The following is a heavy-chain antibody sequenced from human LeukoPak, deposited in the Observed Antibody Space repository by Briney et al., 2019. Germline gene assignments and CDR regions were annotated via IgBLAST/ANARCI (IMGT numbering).Heavy chain of an antibody. J-gene: IGHJ6*03. CDR1: GFTFSSYG. CDR2: ISGSGGST. Sequence: GGSLRLSCAASGFTFSSYGMSWVRQAPGKGLEWVSAISGSGGSTYYADSVKGRFTISRDNSKNTLYLQMNSLRAEDTAVYYCAKDGGAVAGKAKYYYYYMDVWGKGTTVTVSS. CDR3: AKDGGAVAGKAKYYYYYMDV. D-gene: IGHD6-19*01. V-gene: IGHV3-23*01.